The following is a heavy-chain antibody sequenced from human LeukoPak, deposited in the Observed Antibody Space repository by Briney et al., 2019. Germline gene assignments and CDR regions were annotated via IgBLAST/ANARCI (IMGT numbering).Heavy chain of an antibody. Sequence: GGSLRLSCAASGFAFSSYSMNWVRQAPGKGLEWVSSISSSSSYIYYADSVKGRFTISRDNAKNSLYLQMNSLRAEDTAVYYCARARRRDGPWLDYWGQGTLVTVSS. D-gene: IGHD5-24*01. J-gene: IGHJ4*02. CDR2: ISSSSSYI. V-gene: IGHV3-21*01. CDR1: GFAFSSYS. CDR3: ARARRRDGPWLDY.